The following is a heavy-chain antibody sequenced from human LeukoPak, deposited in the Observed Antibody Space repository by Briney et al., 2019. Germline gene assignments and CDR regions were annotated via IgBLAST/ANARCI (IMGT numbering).Heavy chain of an antibody. CDR3: ARIRDGYNDAYDI. J-gene: IGHJ3*02. CDR2: INPGGANT. V-gene: IGHV1-46*01. CDR1: GYTFTSYG. D-gene: IGHD5-24*01. Sequence: ASVKVSCKASGYTFTSYGISWVRQAPGQGLEWMGLINPGGANTNYAQNFQGRVTMTRDTSTSTVYMELSSLRSEDTAIYYCARIRDGYNDAYDIWGQGTVVTVPS.